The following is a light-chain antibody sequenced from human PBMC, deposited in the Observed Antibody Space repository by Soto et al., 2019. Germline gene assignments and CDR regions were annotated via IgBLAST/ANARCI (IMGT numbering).Light chain of an antibody. Sequence: EIVMTQSPATLSVSPGERATLSCRASQSVSSNLAWYQQKPGQAPRLLIYGASTRATGVPARFSGSASGTESTLTISSLQSEDFAVYYCQHYNNWPPWTFGQGTKVEIK. CDR1: QSVSSN. CDR3: QHYNNWPPWT. V-gene: IGKV3-15*01. CDR2: GAS. J-gene: IGKJ1*01.